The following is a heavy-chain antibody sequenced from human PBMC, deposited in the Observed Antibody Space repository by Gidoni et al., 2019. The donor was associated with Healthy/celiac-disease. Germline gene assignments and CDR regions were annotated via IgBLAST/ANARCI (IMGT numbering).Heavy chain of an antibody. CDR3: TKYDYVWGSYRSLFDY. D-gene: IGHD3-16*02. Sequence: EVQLVESGGGLVKPGRSLRLSCTASGFTFGTYAMSWFRQAPGKGLEWVGFIRSKAYGGTTEYAASVKGRFTISRDDSKSIAYLQMNSLKTEDTAVYYCTKYDYVWGSYRSLFDYWGQGTLVTVSS. J-gene: IGHJ4*02. CDR1: GFTFGTYA. V-gene: IGHV3-49*05. CDR2: IRSKAYGGTT.